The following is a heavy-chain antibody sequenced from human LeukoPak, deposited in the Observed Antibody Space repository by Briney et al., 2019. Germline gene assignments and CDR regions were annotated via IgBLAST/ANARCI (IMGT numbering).Heavy chain of an antibody. CDR2: INPNSGGT. V-gene: IGHV1-2*02. D-gene: IGHD3-10*01. Sequence: ASVKVSCKASGYTFTCYYMHWVRQAPGQGLEWMGWINPNSGGTNYAQKFQGRVTMTRDTSISTAYMELSNLKYDDTAVYYCATNILVRDIINWFDPWGQGTLVTVSS. CDR1: GYTFTCYY. J-gene: IGHJ5*02. CDR3: ATNILVRDIINWFDP.